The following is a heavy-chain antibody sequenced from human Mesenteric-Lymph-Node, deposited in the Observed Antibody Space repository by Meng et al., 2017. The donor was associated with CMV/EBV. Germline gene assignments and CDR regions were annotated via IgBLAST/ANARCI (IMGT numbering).Heavy chain of an antibody. J-gene: IGHJ4*02. D-gene: IGHD4-11*01. V-gene: IGHV3-23*01. CDR1: GFTFSRYA. CDR2: ISGSGGTT. Sequence: GESLKISCAAFGFTFSRYAMSWVRQAPGKGLEWVSAISGSGGTTYNADSVKGRFTISRDNSKNTLYLQMNSLRAEDTAIYYCATDDSAGSSMGCWGQGTLVTVSS. CDR3: ATDDSAGSSMGC.